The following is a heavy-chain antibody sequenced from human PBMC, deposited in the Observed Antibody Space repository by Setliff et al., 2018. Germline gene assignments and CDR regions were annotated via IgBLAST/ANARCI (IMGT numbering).Heavy chain of an antibody. CDR1: GFTFRKYW. CDR3: ARQRRIWNDLDYFDY. Sequence: GGSLRLSCGASGFTFRKYWMYWVRQVPGKGLVWVSRISPDGTITNYADSVKGRFTISRDNAKNTLYLQMNSLRGEDTAVYYCARQRRIWNDLDYFDYWGQGTLVTVSS. J-gene: IGHJ4*02. V-gene: IGHV3-74*01. CDR2: ISPDGTIT. D-gene: IGHD1-1*01.